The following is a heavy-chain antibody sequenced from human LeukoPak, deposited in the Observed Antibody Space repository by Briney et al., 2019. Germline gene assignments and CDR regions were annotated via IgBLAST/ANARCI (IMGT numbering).Heavy chain of an antibody. CDR2: ISGSGGST. J-gene: IGHJ4*02. V-gene: IGHV3-23*01. CDR1: GFTFSSYA. CDR3: AKKSAQLWLQVYYFDY. Sequence: GGSLRLSCAASGFTFSSYAMSWVRQAPGKGLEWVSAISGSGGSTYYADSVKGRFTISRDNSKNTLYLQMNSLRAEDTAVYYCAKKSAQLWLQVYYFDYWGQGTLATVSS. D-gene: IGHD5-18*01.